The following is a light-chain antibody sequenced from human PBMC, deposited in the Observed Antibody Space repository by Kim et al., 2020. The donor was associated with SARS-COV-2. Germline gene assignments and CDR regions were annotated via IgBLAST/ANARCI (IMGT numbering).Light chain of an antibody. CDR1: QSVSSSY. Sequence: LSPGERATLSYRASQSVSSSYLAWYQQKPGQAPRLLIYGASSRATGIPDRFSGSGSGTDFTLTISRLEPEDFAVYYCQQYGSSLVTFGQGTKLEI. CDR2: GAS. V-gene: IGKV3-20*01. J-gene: IGKJ2*01. CDR3: QQYGSSLVT.